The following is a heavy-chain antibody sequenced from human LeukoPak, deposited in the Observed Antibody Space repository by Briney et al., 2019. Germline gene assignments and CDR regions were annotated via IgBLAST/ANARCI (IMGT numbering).Heavy chain of an antibody. CDR1: GFTFSSYA. CDR2: ISGSGGST. Sequence: PGGSLRLSCAASGFTFSSYAMSWVRQAPGKGLEWVSAISGSGGSTYYADSVKGRFTISRDDSKNTLYLQMNSLRAEDTAVYYCAKAGSGSYYTPYYFDYRGQGTLVTVSS. CDR3: AKAGSGSYYTPYYFDY. J-gene: IGHJ4*02. V-gene: IGHV3-23*01. D-gene: IGHD3-10*01.